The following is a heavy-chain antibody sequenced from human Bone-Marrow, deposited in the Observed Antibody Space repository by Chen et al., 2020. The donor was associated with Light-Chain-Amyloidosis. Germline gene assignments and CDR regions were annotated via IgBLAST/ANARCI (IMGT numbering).Heavy chain of an antibody. Sequence: EVKKPGESLKISCKGSGYTFPNYWIGWVRQMPGKGLEWMGVIYPDDSDARYSPSFEGQVTISADKSITTAYLQWRSRKASDTAMYYCARRRDGYNFDYWSQGTLVTVSS. J-gene: IGHJ4*02. V-gene: IGHV5-51*01. CDR3: ARRRDGYNFDY. CDR1: GYTFPNYW. CDR2: IYPDDSDA. D-gene: IGHD5-12*01.